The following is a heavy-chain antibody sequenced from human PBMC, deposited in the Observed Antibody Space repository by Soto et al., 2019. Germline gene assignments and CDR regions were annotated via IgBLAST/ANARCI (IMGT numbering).Heavy chain of an antibody. CDR3: ARDRGTYYGSGSYDSYYYYYMDV. D-gene: IGHD3-10*01. CDR2: IYYSGST. J-gene: IGHJ6*03. V-gene: IGHV4-39*07. Sequence: PSETLSLTCTVSGGSISSSSYYWGWIRQPPGKGLEWIGSIYYSGSTYYNPSLKSRVTISVDTSKNQFSLKLSSVTAADTAVYYCARDRGTYYGSGSYDSYYYYYMDVWGKGTTVTVSS. CDR1: GGSISSSSYY.